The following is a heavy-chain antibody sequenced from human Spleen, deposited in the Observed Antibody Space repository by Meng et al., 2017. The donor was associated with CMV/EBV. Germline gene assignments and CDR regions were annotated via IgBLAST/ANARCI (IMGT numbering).Heavy chain of an antibody. CDR2: INWNGGST. D-gene: IGHD2-15*01. J-gene: IGHJ4*02. Sequence: GGSLRLSCAASGFTFDDYGMSWVRQAPGKGLEWVSGINWNGGSTGYADSVKGRFTISRDNAKNSLYLQMNSLRAEDTAVYYCARETLGYCSGGSCYWDHFGLYDYWGQGTLVTVSS. CDR3: ARETLGYCSGGSCYWDHFGLYDY. CDR1: GFTFDDYG. V-gene: IGHV3-20*04.